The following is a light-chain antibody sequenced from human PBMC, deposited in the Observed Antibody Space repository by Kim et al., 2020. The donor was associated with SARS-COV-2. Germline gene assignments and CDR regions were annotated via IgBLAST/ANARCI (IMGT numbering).Light chain of an antibody. Sequence: VACGQIVRISCQGNGRRSFYASWYQQNPGQAPIQFMFADNKRPSGIADRFSGSRSGNTASLTISGAQAEDEADYYCHSPDSSLTRLFGGGTQLTVL. CDR1: GRRSFY. CDR2: ADN. J-gene: IGLJ3*02. CDR3: HSPDSSLTRL. V-gene: IGLV3-19*01.